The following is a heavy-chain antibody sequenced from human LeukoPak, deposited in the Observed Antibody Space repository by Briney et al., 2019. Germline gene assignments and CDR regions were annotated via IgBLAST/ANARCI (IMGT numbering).Heavy chain of an antibody. CDR2: MYHSGST. D-gene: IGHD3-22*01. CDR3: ARDLSRGSFDY. CDR1: GYSISSGYY. V-gene: IGHV4-38-2*02. J-gene: IGHJ4*02. Sequence: PSETLSLTCAVSGYSISSGYYWGWIRQPPGKGLEWIGSMYHSGSTYYNPSLKSRATISIDTSKNHFSLNLTSVTAADTAVYYSARDLSRGSFDYWGQGTLVTVSS.